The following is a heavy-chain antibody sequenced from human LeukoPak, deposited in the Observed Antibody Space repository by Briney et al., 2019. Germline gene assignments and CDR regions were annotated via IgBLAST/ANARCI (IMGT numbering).Heavy chain of an antibody. J-gene: IGHJ4*02. Sequence: SETLSLTCTVSGDSISNYYWSWIRQPPGKGLEWIGYIYYSGSTNYNPSLKSRVAISVDTSKNQFSLKLSSVTAADTALYYCARGYGSGSHYFDYWGQGSLVTVSS. CDR1: GDSISNYY. CDR3: ARGYGSGSHYFDY. D-gene: IGHD3-10*01. CDR2: IYYSGST. V-gene: IGHV4-59*01.